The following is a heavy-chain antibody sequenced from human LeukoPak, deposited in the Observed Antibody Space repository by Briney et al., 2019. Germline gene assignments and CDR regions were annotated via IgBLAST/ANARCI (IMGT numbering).Heavy chain of an antibody. CDR3: AKDGSWGDYYFYFYIDV. J-gene: IGHJ6*03. Sequence: GGSLRLSCEGSGFTFSNSAMGWVRQAPGKGLEWVSGVSASGHYTYYADSAKGRFTISRDNSKDTLYLQMNSLRAEDTALYYCAKDGSWGDYYFYFYIDVWGKGTTVTVSS. V-gene: IGHV3-23*01. CDR1: GFTFSNSA. CDR2: VSASGHYT. D-gene: IGHD3-16*01.